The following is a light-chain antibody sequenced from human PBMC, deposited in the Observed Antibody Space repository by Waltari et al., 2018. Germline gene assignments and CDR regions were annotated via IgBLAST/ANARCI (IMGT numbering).Light chain of an antibody. Sequence: DIQMTQSPSSVSASVGDKVTITCRASQDISNQLTWYQQKPGKAPKFLIYDASTLESGVPSRFSGSGSGTDFTLTVRSLQPEDFATYYCQETNTFPITFGQGTRLEIK. J-gene: IGKJ5*01. CDR1: QDISNQ. V-gene: IGKV1D-12*01. CDR3: QETNTFPIT. CDR2: DAS.